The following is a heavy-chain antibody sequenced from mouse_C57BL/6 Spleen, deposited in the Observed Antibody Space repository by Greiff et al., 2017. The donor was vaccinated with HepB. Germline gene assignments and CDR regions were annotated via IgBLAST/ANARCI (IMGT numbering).Heavy chain of an antibody. CDR3: ARRGYYGSSYYAMDY. Sequence: EVQRVESGGGLVQPGGSLKLSCAASGFTFSDYYMYWVRQTPEKRLEWVAYISNGGGSTYYPDTVKGRFTISRDNAKNTLYLQMSRLKSEDTAMYYCARRGYYGSSYYAMDYWGQGTSVTVSS. J-gene: IGHJ4*01. D-gene: IGHD1-1*01. CDR1: GFTFSDYY. V-gene: IGHV5-12*01. CDR2: ISNGGGST.